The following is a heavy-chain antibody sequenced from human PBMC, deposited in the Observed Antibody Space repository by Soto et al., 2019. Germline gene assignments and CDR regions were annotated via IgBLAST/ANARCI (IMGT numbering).Heavy chain of an antibody. CDR1: GGSISVYY. D-gene: IGHD1-26*01. V-gene: IGHV4-59*01. CDR3: ARGVGSSPPRY. CDR2: IYDSGSP. J-gene: IGHJ4*02. Sequence: QVQLQESGPGQVKPSETLSLKCTISGGSISVYYWSWIRQPPGQALEWIGYIYDSGSPYYNPSLRSQVIISADTSKNPIPLELTSATTADTAVYYCARGVGSSPPRYWGRGTLVTVSS.